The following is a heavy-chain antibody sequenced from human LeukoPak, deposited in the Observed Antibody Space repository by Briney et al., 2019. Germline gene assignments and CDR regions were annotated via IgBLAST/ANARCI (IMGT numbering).Heavy chain of an antibody. CDR2: IYYSGST. V-gene: IGHV4-59*01. D-gene: IGHD2-2*01. CDR3: ARGCSSTSCFPWGYYYYYYGMDV. CDR1: GGSISSYY. J-gene: IGHJ6*02. Sequence: SETLSLTCTVSGGSISSYYWSWIRQPPGEGLEWIGYIYYSGSTNYNPSLKSRVTISVDTSKNQFSLKLSSVTAADTAVYYCARGCSSTSCFPWGYYYYYYGMDVWGQGTTVTVSS.